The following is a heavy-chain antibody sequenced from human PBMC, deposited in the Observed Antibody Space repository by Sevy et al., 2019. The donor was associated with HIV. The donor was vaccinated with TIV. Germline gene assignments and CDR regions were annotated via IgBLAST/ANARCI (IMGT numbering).Heavy chain of an antibody. V-gene: IGHV1-2*02. CDR2: INPNNGDA. CDR1: GYSFTGFY. D-gene: IGHD3-10*01. Sequence: ASVKVSCKASGYSFTGFYIHWMRQAPGQVLEWMGWINPNNGDAKYAQKYQGRVTMTRDTSATTTYMELTSLRSDDTAMYYCVRGYFGSGSYRLLYWGQGAPVTVSS. J-gene: IGHJ4*02. CDR3: VRGYFGSGSYRLLY.